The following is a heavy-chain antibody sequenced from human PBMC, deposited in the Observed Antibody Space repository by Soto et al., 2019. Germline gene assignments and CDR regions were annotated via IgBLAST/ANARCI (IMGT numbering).Heavy chain of an antibody. CDR1: GFTFSSYS. Sequence: EVQLVASGGGLVRPGGSLRLSCAASGFTFSSYSMNWVRQAPGKGLEWVSSISSSTIYIYYADSVKGRFTISRDNAQNSLYLQMNSLRAEDTAVYYCARDPYYGDYGGPYYFDYWGQGTLVTVSS. CDR2: ISSSTIYI. J-gene: IGHJ4*02. CDR3: ARDPYYGDYGGPYYFDY. D-gene: IGHD4-17*01. V-gene: IGHV3-21*01.